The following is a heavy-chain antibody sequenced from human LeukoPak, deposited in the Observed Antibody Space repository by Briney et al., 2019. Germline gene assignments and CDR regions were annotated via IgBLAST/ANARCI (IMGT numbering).Heavy chain of an antibody. Sequence: NPGGSLRLSCVASGFTFRDSYMNWIRQAPGKGLEWISYITSSGTTMYYADSVRGRFTISRDNAKNSLRLQMNSLRDEDTAVYYCAREVYFYGDSAMEGGFDIWGQGTMVTVSS. CDR3: AREVYFYGDSAMEGGFDI. CDR2: ITSSGTTM. D-gene: IGHD3-10*01. V-gene: IGHV3-11*04. J-gene: IGHJ3*02. CDR1: GFTFRDSY.